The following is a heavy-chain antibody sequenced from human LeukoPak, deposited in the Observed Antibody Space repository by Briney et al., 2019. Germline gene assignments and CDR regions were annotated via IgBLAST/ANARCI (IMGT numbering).Heavy chain of an antibody. J-gene: IGHJ3*02. Sequence: SETLSLTXTVSGGSISSGSYYWSWIRQPAGQGLQWIGRIYTSGSTNYNPSLKSRVTISVDTSKNQFSLKLSSVTAADTAVYYCARGSPHYDSSGYYSGDAFDIWGQGTMVTVSS. V-gene: IGHV4-61*02. CDR1: GGSISSGSYY. CDR3: ARGSPHYDSSGYYSGDAFDI. D-gene: IGHD3-22*01. CDR2: IYTSGST.